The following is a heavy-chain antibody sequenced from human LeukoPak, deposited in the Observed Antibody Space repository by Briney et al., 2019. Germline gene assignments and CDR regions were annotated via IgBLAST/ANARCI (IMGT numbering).Heavy chain of an antibody. D-gene: IGHD1-1*01. CDR2: INPNSGGT. J-gene: IGHJ4*02. Sequence: ASVKVSCKASGYTFTGYYMHWVRQAPGQGLEGMGWINPNSGGTNYAQKFHGRVTMTRDTCISKADMELSRLRSDDTAVYYCARGEGMTTTFDYWGQGTLVTVSS. CDR1: GYTFTGYY. V-gene: IGHV1-2*02. CDR3: ARGEGMTTTFDY.